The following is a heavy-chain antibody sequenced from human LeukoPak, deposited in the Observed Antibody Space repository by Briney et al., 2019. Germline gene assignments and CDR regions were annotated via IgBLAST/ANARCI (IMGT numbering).Heavy chain of an antibody. J-gene: IGHJ4*02. CDR2: IQYDGSYK. Sequence: PGGSLRLSCAASGFTFNSDGMHWVRQAPGKGLEWVAFIQYDGSYKDYAESVKGRFTISRDNSTNTLHLQMNSLRAEDTAVYYCARGRNWGFFDYWGQGTLVTVSS. D-gene: IGHD7-27*01. CDR3: ARGRNWGFFDY. V-gene: IGHV3-30*02. CDR1: GFTFNSDG.